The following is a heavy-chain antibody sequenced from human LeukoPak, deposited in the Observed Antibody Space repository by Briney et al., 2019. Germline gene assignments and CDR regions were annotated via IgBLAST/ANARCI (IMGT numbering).Heavy chain of an antibody. D-gene: IGHD1-26*01. CDR1: GGSISNSNYY. J-gene: IGHJ4*02. CDR2: NYYTGST. Sequence: PSETLSLTCSVSGGSISNSNYYWRWIRQPPGKGLEWIASNYYTGSTYYNPSLKSRVTISVDTSKNQFSLRLSSVTAADTAMFYCARHVYTYGELPYYFDYWGQGTLVSVSS. CDR3: ARHVYTYGELPYYFDY. V-gene: IGHV4-39*01.